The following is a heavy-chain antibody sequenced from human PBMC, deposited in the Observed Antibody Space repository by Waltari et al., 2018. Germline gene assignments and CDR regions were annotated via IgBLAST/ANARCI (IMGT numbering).Heavy chain of an antibody. CDR2: IIPIFGTA. J-gene: IGHJ5*02. CDR1: GGTFRSYA. V-gene: IGHV1-69*05. CDR3: ARAYCGGDWPCNVGWFDP. D-gene: IGHD2-21*01. Sequence: QVQLVQSGAEVKKPGSSVKVSCKASGGTFRSYAISWVRQAPGQGLEWMGGIIPIFGTANYAQKFQGRVTITTDESTSTAYMELSSLRSEDTAVYYCARAYCGGDWPCNVGWFDPWGQGTLVTVSS.